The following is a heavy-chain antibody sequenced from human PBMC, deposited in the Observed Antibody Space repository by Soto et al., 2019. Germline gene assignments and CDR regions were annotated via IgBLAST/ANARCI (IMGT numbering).Heavy chain of an antibody. J-gene: IGHJ6*02. V-gene: IGHV3-48*01. D-gene: IGHD1-1*01. CDR1: GFTFSSYS. CDR3: ATSYPLTTGTPRPYYYYGMDV. Sequence: PGGSLRLSCAASGFTFSSYSMNWVRQAPGKGLEWVSYISSSSSTIYYADSLKGRFTISRDNAKSSLYLQMNSLRAEDTAVYYCATSYPLTTGTPRPYYYYGMDVWGQGTTVTVSS. CDR2: ISSSSSTI.